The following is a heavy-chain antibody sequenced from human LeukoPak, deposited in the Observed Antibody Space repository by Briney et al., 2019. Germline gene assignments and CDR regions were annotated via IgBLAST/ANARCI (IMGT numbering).Heavy chain of an antibody. Sequence: PGGSLRLSCAASGFTFSSYSMNWVRQAPGKGLEWVSSISSSSSYIYYADSVKGRFTISRDNAKNSLYLQMNSLRAEDTAVYYCARDLRYSSSWYGDGAFDIWGQGIMVTVSS. CDR1: GFTFSSYS. CDR2: ISSSSSYI. CDR3: ARDLRYSSSWYGDGAFDI. J-gene: IGHJ3*02. V-gene: IGHV3-21*01. D-gene: IGHD6-13*01.